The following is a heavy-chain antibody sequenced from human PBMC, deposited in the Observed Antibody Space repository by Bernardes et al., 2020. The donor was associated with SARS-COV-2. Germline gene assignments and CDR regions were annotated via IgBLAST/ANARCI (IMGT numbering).Heavy chain of an antibody. CDR1: GFTLNNYW. D-gene: IGHD1-26*01. CDR3: TRVVEGGAGSFDI. J-gene: IGHJ3*02. Sequence: GGSLRLSCAASGFTLNNYWMHWVRQAPGKGLVWVSRMNNDGSVINYADSVKGRFTISRDNTKNTLFLQMNSLRAEDTGLYYCTRVVEGGAGSFDIWGQGTLVTVSS. V-gene: IGHV3-74*01. CDR2: MNNDGSVI.